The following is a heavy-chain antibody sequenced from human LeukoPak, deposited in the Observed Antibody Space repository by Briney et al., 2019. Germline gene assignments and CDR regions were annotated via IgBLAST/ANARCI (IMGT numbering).Heavy chain of an antibody. CDR3: TRTYCSGGSCYWFDY. V-gene: IGHV1-2*02. CDR2: INPNSGGT. J-gene: IGHJ4*02. D-gene: IGHD2-15*01. CDR1: GYSFTDKY. Sequence: ASVKVSCKASGYSFTDKYMHWVRQAPGQGLEWMGWINPNSGGTNYAQKFQGRVTMTTDTSMSTAYMELSRLTSDDTAVYYCTRTYCSGGSCYWFDYWGQGTLVTVSS.